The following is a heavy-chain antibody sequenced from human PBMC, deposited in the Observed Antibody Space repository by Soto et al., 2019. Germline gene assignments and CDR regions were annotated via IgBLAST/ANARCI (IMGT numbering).Heavy chain of an antibody. CDR2: VNPSGST. CDR3: EGGGIRAGMTVSAFLLNRSSDL. D-gene: IGHD1-1*01. Sequence: PGKGLEWIGEVNPSGSTNFNPSLKTRVTISMDASENHLALKLSSVTAADTAVYYCEGGGIRAGMTVSAFLLNRSSDL. V-gene: IGHV4-34*01. J-gene: IGHJ2*01.